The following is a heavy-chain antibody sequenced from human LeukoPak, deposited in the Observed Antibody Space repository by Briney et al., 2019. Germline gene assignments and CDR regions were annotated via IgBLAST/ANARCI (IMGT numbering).Heavy chain of an antibody. CDR2: IGSSGSII. D-gene: IGHD1-7*01. J-gene: IGHJ4*02. CDR1: GFTFNNYY. V-gene: IGHV3-11*01. Sequence: GGSLRLSCAASGFTFNNYYMTWIRQAPGKGLEWVSYIGSSGSIIYYADSVKGRFTTSRDNAKNSLYLQMNSLRAEDTAVYYCARGEGTGTTPFDYWGQGTLVTVSS. CDR3: ARGEGTGTTPFDY.